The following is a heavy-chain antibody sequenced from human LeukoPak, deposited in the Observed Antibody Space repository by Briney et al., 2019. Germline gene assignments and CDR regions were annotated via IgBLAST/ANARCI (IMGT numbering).Heavy chain of an antibody. CDR1: GFTFSNAW. Sequence: GGSLRLSCAASGFTFSNAWMSWVRQAPGKGLEWVGRIKSKTDGGTTDYAAPVKGRFTISRDDSKNTLYLQMNSLKTEDTAVYYCTTSDYYDSSPPTFYYSYGMDVWGQGTTVTVSS. D-gene: IGHD3-22*01. V-gene: IGHV3-15*01. J-gene: IGHJ6*02. CDR2: IKSKTDGGTT. CDR3: TTSDYYDSSPPTFYYSYGMDV.